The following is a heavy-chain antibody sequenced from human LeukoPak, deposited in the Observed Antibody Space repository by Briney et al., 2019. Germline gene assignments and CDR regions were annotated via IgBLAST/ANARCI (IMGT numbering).Heavy chain of an antibody. V-gene: IGHV3-23*01. Sequence: GGSLRLSCAASGFTFSSYAVSWVRQAPGKGLEWVSAISGSGGSTYYADSVKGRFTISRDNSKNTLYLQMNSLRAEDTAVYYCAKEIEGIAVAGSYLDYWGRGTLVTVSS. D-gene: IGHD6-19*01. CDR2: ISGSGGST. CDR3: AKEIEGIAVAGSYLDY. J-gene: IGHJ4*02. CDR1: GFTFSSYA.